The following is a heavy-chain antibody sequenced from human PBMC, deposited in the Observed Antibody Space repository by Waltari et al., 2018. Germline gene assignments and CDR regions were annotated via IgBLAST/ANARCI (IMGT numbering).Heavy chain of an antibody. V-gene: IGHV4-4*02. CDR1: GDSTSGIDW. CDR2: VHRSGRT. J-gene: IGHJ4*02. CDR3: ARDRGRGLYLDS. D-gene: IGHD2-15*01. Sequence: QVQLQESGPGLVKPSGTLSLTCAVSGDSTSGIDWWNWVRPPPGKGLEWIGQVHRSGRTHYNPSLESRVTVSIETSNKQFSLILTSATAADTAVYYCARDRGRGLYLDSWGQGTLVTVSP.